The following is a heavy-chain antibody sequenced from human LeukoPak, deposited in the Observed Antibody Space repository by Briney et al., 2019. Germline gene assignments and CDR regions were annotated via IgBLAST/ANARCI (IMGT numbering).Heavy chain of an antibody. J-gene: IGHJ6*02. D-gene: IGHD5-24*01. CDR3: ASSTYNYDYALDV. CDR1: GYTFTSYD. V-gene: IGHV1-8*01. Sequence: ASVKVSCKASGYTFTSYDINWVRQATGQGLEWMGWMNPNSGNTGYAQNFQGRVTMTRNTSISTAYMELSSLRSEDTAVYYCASSTYNYDYALDVWGQGTTVTVSS. CDR2: MNPNSGNT.